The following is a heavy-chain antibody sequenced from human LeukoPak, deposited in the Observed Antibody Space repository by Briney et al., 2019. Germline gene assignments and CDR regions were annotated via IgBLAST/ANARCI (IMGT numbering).Heavy chain of an antibody. J-gene: IGHJ4*02. Sequence: GGSLRLSCAASGFTFSSYGMHWVRQAPGKGLEWVAVIWYDGSNKYYADSVKGRFTISRDNSKNTLYLQMNSLRAEDTAVYYCARDFQDYDFWSGSTRFDYWGQGTLVTVSS. CDR2: IWYDGSNK. V-gene: IGHV3-33*01. CDR3: ARDFQDYDFWSGSTRFDY. CDR1: GFTFSSYG. D-gene: IGHD3-3*01.